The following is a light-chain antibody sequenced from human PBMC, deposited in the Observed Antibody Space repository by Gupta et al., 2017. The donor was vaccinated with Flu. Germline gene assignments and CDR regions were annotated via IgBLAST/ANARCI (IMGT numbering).Light chain of an antibody. CDR2: EVS. Sequence: QSALTQPASVSGSPGQSITISCTGTSSDVGTYNNVSWYLQHPGKAPKLMIYEVSKRPSGVSNRFSGSKSGNTASLTISGLQAEDEADYYCSSYTTNAALYAFGTGTNVTVL. J-gene: IGLJ1*01. CDR1: SSDVGTYNN. V-gene: IGLV2-14*01. CDR3: SSYTTNAALYA.